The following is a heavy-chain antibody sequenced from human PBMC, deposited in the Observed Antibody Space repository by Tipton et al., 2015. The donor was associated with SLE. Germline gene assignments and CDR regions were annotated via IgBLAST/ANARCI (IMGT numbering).Heavy chain of an antibody. D-gene: IGHD6-13*01. CDR1: GFTFSSYA. J-gene: IGHJ4*02. Sequence: GSLRLSCAASGFTFSSYAMSWVRQAPGKGLEWVSAVSGSGGSTYYADSVKGRFTISRDNSKNTLYLQMNSLRAEDTAVYYFAKSQLIAAAGFFDYWGQGTLVTVSS. V-gene: IGHV3-23*01. CDR2: VSGSGGST. CDR3: AKSQLIAAAGFFDY.